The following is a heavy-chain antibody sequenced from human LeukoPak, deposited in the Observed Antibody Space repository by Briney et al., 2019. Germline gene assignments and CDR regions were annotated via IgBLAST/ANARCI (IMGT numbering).Heavy chain of an antibody. V-gene: IGHV4-59*08. J-gene: IGHJ4*02. CDR3: ARYGSGTYPRFDY. CDR1: GGSIRGYY. D-gene: IGHD3-10*01. CDR2: IYYSGST. Sequence: SETLSLTCTVSGGSIRGYYWSWIRQPPGKGPEWIGYIYYSGSTNYNPSLQSRVTISVDTSKNQFSLSLTSVTAADTAVYYCARYGSGTYPRFDYWGQGILVTVSS.